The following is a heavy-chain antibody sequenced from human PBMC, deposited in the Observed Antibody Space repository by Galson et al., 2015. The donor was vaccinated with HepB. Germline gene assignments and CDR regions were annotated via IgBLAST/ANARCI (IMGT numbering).Heavy chain of an antibody. CDR3: ARSEIGTDSSGYPDY. CDR1: GFTVSSNY. J-gene: IGHJ4*02. CDR2: IYSGGST. V-gene: IGHV3-53*01. D-gene: IGHD3-22*01. Sequence: LRLSCAASGFTVSSNYMSWVRQAPGKGLEWVSVIYSGGSTYYADSVKGRFTISRDNSKNTLYLQMNSLRAEDTAVYYCARSEIGTDSSGYPDYWGQGTLVTVSS.